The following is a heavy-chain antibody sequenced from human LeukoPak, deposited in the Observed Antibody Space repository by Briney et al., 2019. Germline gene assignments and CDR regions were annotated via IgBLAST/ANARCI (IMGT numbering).Heavy chain of an antibody. CDR1: GFTFSTYE. CDR2: ISSRGSAI. CDR3: ARRYCSSTSCYAPYNWFDP. V-gene: IGHV3-48*03. J-gene: IGHJ5*02. D-gene: IGHD2-2*01. Sequence: GGSLRLSCAASGFTFSTYEMNWVRQAPGKGLEWVSYISSRGSAIYYADSVKGRFTISRDNSKNTLYLQMNSLRTEDTAVYYCARRYCSSTSCYAPYNWFDPWGQGTLVTVSS.